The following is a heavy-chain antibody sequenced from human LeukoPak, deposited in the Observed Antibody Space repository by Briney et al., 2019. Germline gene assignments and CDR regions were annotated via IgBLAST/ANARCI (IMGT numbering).Heavy chain of an antibody. CDR1: GGSFSGYY. Sequence: SETLSLTCAVYGGSFSGYYWSWIRQPPGKGLEWIGEINHSGSTNYNPSLKSRVTISVDTSKNQFSLKLSSVTAADTAVYYCARVIAARRGYYYYYMDVWGKGTTVTASS. D-gene: IGHD6-6*01. V-gene: IGHV4-34*01. CDR3: ARVIAARRGYYYYYMDV. CDR2: INHSGST. J-gene: IGHJ6*03.